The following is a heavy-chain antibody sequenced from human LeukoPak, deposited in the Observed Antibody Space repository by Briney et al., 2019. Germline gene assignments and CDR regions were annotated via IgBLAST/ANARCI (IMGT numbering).Heavy chain of an antibody. CDR3: ARDTTTVAAVRTFDY. D-gene: IGHD6-19*01. CDR2: INSFSSVM. CDR1: GFRLSVYS. V-gene: IGHV3-48*02. Sequence: GGSLRLSCAASGFRLSVYSMNWVRQAPGKGLEWVSYINSFSSVMYYADSVRGRFTISRDDAKNSLYLQMNSLRDEDAAIYYSARDTTTVAAVRTFDYWGQGTLVAVSS. J-gene: IGHJ4*02.